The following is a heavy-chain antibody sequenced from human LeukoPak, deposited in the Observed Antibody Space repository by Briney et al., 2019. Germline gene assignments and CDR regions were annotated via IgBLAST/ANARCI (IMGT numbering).Heavy chain of an antibody. J-gene: IGHJ6*02. D-gene: IGHD4-17*01. V-gene: IGHV5-51*01. CDR2: IYPGDSDT. Sequence: GESLKISCKGSGYSFTSYWIGWVRQMPGKGLEWMGIIYPGDSDTRYSPSFQGQVTISADKSISTAYLQWSSLKASDTAMYYCASANQFYDYGASPWDYYGMDVWGQGTTVTVSS. CDR3: ASANQFYDYGASPWDYYGMDV. CDR1: GYSFTSYW.